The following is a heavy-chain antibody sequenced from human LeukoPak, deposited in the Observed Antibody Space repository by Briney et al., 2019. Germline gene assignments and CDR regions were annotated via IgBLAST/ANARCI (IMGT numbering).Heavy chain of an antibody. V-gene: IGHV4-30-2*06. D-gene: IGHD5-24*01. CDR3: ARGVEMSTMIYFDY. CDR1: GDSLSRGDYS. Sequence: SETLSLTCAVSGDSLSRGDYSWNWIRQSPGKGLQWIGLIYHSGSTYYTPSLRSRVTMSVDRSKNHFSLSLHSVTAADTAAYFCARGVEMSTMIYFDYWGQGTLGTVSS. J-gene: IGHJ4*02. CDR2: IYHSGST.